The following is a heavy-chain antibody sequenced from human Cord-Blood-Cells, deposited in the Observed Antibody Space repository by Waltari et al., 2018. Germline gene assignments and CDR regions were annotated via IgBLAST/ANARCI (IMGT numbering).Heavy chain of an antibody. D-gene: IGHD2-8*02. J-gene: IGHJ4*02. V-gene: IGHV1-2*02. CDR2: INPNRGGT. CDR1: GYTFTGYS. CDR3: AREGFTGGPQPY. Sequence: QVQLVQSGAEVKKPGAPGKVSCKASGYTFTGYSIHWVRQAPGQGREWMGWINPNRGGTNYAQKFQGRVTMTRDTSLSTAYMELSRLRSDDTAVYYCAREGFTGGPQPYWGQGTLVTVSS.